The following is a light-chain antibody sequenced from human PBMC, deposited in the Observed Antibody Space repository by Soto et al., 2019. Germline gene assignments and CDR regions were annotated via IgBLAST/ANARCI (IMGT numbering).Light chain of an antibody. CDR2: GKF. CDR1: QSISNW. CDR3: QKSRGTVLT. V-gene: IGKV1-39*01. Sequence: DLQMTQSPSTLSASVGDSVTITCRASQSISNWLAWYQQKTGKAPKLLIYGKFNLQRGVPKRFSGSGSGTDFTLTISGLQVEDFATYYCQKSRGTVLTCGGGTKVDIK. J-gene: IGKJ4*01.